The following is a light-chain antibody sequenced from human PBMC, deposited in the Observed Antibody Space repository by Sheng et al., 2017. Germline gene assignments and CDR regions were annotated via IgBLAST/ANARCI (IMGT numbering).Light chain of an antibody. J-gene: IGKJ2*01. V-gene: IGKV3-20*01. Sequence: EIVLTQSPGILSLSPGERATLSCRASQSLTNNYLAWYQQKPGQAPRLLIHDASSRATGIPDRFSGSGSGTDFTLTISRLEPEDFAVYYCQRYSTSPPYTFGQGTRLEI. CDR2: DAS. CDR1: QSLTNNY. CDR3: QRYSTSPPYT.